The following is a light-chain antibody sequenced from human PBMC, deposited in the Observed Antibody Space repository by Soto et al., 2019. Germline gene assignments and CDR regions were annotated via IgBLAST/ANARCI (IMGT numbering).Light chain of an antibody. CDR1: SFNIGNNY. Sequence: QSVLTQPPSVSAAPGQKVTISCSGSSFNIGNNYVSWFQQLPGTATKLLIYDSNKRPSGIPDRFSGSKSGTSATLDSTGLQTGYEADYYCATWDSRLTGEVFGRGTKLTVL. CDR3: ATWDSRLTGEV. V-gene: IGLV1-51*01. J-gene: IGLJ2*01. CDR2: DSN.